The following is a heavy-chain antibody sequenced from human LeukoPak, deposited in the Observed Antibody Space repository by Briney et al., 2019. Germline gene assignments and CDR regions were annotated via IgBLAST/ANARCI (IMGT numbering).Heavy chain of an antibody. V-gene: IGHV4-59*01. CDR3: ARGVYIAAAQYGY. Sequence: PSETLSLTCTVSGGSISSYYWGWIRQPLGKGLEWIGYIYYSGTTNYNPSLKSRVTISVDTSKNQFSLKLSSVTAADTAVYYCARGVYIAAAQYGYWGQGTLVTVSS. CDR1: GGSISSYY. CDR2: IYYSGTT. J-gene: IGHJ4*02. D-gene: IGHD6-13*01.